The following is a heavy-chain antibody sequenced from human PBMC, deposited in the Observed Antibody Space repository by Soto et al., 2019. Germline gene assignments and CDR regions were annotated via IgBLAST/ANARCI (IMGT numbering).Heavy chain of an antibody. CDR3: ARDLRIRGVFGY. CDR1: GYTFTNYG. Sequence: QVQLVQSGAEKKKPGASVKVSCKASGYTFTNYGITWVRQAPGQGLEWMGWISPVNGNTNYAQKFQGRVTLTTDTSTSTVNLELRSLTSDDTAIYYCARDLRIRGVFGYWGQGSLVTVSS. J-gene: IGHJ4*02. V-gene: IGHV1-18*01. CDR2: ISPVNGNT. D-gene: IGHD3-10*01.